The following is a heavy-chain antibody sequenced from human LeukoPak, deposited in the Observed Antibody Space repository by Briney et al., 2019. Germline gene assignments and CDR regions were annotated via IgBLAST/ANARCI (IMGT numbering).Heavy chain of an antibody. CDR1: GYTFTSYD. CDR3: ARYCGGDCYSGFGFDY. J-gene: IGHJ4*02. V-gene: IGHV1-8*03. CDR2: MNPNSGNT. Sequence: ASVKVSCKASGYTFTSYDINWVRQATGQGLEWMGWMNPNSGNTAYAQKFQGRVTITRNTSISTAYMELSSLRSEDTAIYYCARYCGGDCYSGFGFDYWGQGTLVTVSS. D-gene: IGHD2-21*02.